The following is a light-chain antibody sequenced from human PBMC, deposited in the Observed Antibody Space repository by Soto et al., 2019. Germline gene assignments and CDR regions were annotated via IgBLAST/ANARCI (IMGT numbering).Light chain of an antibody. Sequence: DIQMTQSPSTLSASVGYTVTVTCRASQSVSGWLAWYQQKPGKAPNLLIYAASSLQSGVPSRFSGSGSGTDFTLTISSLQPEDFATYYCQQSYSTPITFGQGTRLEIK. CDR3: QQSYSTPIT. V-gene: IGKV1-39*01. CDR1: QSVSGW. J-gene: IGKJ5*01. CDR2: AAS.